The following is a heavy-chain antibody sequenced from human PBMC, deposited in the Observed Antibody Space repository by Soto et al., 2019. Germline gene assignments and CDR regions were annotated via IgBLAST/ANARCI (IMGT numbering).Heavy chain of an antibody. Sequence: QVQLVQSGAEVKKPGSSVKVSCKASGGTFSSYAISWVRQTPGQGLEWMGGTIPIFGTANYAQKFQGRVTITADESTSTAYMELSSLRSEDTAVYSYARAYTVTTDQKPFDLWGQGTLVTVSS. CDR3: ARAYTVTTDQKPFDL. D-gene: IGHD4-4*01. CDR2: TIPIFGTA. V-gene: IGHV1-69*01. CDR1: GGTFSSYA. J-gene: IGHJ5*02.